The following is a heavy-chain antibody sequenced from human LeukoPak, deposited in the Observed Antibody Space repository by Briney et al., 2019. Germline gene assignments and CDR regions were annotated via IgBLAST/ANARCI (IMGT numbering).Heavy chain of an antibody. CDR1: GFCFSSYA. V-gene: IGHV3-23*01. CDR3: AKAGDATSPGGSFDS. CDR2: IRDSGGST. Sequence: PGGALRLSCADSGFCFSSYAMRWVRQAPGKGLEWLSAIRDSGGSTYYADSVKSRFTISRDNSQNTLYLQMNSLRAEDTAIYYCAKAGDATSPGGSFDSWGQGTLVTVSS. J-gene: IGHJ4*02. D-gene: IGHD3-16*01.